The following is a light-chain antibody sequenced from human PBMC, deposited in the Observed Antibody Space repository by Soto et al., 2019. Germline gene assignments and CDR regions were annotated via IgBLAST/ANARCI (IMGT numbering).Light chain of an antibody. CDR2: GAS. Sequence: EIVLTQSPGTLSLSPGERATLSCRASQSVSSGYLAWYQHKPGQAPMLLIYGASSRATGIPDRFSGSGSGTDCSRTISRVEPEDFAVYYCQQDGSSPNTFGQGTRLEIK. V-gene: IGKV3-20*01. CDR1: QSVSSGY. J-gene: IGKJ5*01. CDR3: QQDGSSPNT.